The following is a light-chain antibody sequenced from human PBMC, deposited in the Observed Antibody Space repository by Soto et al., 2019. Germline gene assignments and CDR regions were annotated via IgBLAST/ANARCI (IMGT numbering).Light chain of an antibody. J-gene: IGLJ1*01. V-gene: IGLV1-51*01. CDR1: SSNIGGNS. CDR2: DDN. CDR3: GSWDSSLSAYV. Sequence: HSALTQPPSVSAAPGQKVTISCSGSSSNIGGNSVSWYQRLPGTAPKLLIYDDNKRPSGIPDRFSGSKSGTSATLGITGFQTGDEADYYCGSWDSSLSAYVFGTGTKVTVL.